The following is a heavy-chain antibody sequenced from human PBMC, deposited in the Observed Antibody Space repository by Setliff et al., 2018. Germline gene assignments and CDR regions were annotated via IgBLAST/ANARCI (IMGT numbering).Heavy chain of an antibody. J-gene: IGHJ4*01. CDR2: IFNRVTT. Sequence: SETLSLTCSVSGDSVTNVHHYWSWIRQSPGKVLEWLGNIFNRVTTFYNPSFESRLVISADPSRNQFSLQLASVTAADTAVYFCARVSAMLGGNFDTWGPGSLVTVSS. CDR3: ARVSAMLGGNFDT. V-gene: IGHV4-30-4*08. CDR1: GDSVTNVHHY. D-gene: IGHD3-16*01.